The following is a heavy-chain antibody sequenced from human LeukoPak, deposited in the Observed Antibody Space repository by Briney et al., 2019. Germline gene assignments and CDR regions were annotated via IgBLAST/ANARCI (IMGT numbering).Heavy chain of an antibody. CDR2: ISYDGSNK. J-gene: IGHJ4*02. Sequence: GGSLRLSCAASGFTFSSYGMHWVRQAPGKGLEWVAVISYDGSNKYYADSVKGRFTNSRDNSKNTLYLQMNSLRAEDTAVYYCAKEAHALYFDYWGQGTLVTVSS. V-gene: IGHV3-30*18. CDR3: AKEAHALYFDY. CDR1: GFTFSSYG.